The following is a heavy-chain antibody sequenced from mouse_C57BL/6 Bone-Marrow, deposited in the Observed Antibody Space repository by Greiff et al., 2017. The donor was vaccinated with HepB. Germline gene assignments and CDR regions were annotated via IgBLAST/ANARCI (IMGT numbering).Heavy chain of an antibody. J-gene: IGHJ4*01. CDR3: AKREDYYYGSSYGTGAMDY. Sequence: QVQLQQSGPGLVQPSQSLSITCTVSGFSLTSYGVHWVRQSPGKGLEWLGVIWRGGSTDYNAAFMSRLSITKDNSKSQVFFKMNSLQADDTAIYYCAKREDYYYGSSYGTGAMDYWGQGTSVTVSS. V-gene: IGHV2-5*01. D-gene: IGHD1-1*01. CDR1: GFSLTSYG. CDR2: IWRGGST.